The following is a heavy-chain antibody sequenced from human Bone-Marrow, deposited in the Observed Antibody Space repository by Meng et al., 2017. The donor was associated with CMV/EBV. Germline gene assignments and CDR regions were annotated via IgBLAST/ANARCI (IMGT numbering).Heavy chain of an antibody. CDR1: GFTFSSYA. J-gene: IGHJ6*02. CDR2: IYSGGST. CDR3: ARERTVRYYYYGMDV. V-gene: IGHV3-53*01. Sequence: GGSLRLSCAASGFTFSSYAMSWVRQAPGKGLEWVSVIYSGGSTYYADSVKGRFTISRDNSKNTLYLQMNSLRAEDTAVYYCARERTVRYYYYGMDVWGQGTTVTVSS. D-gene: IGHD1-1*01.